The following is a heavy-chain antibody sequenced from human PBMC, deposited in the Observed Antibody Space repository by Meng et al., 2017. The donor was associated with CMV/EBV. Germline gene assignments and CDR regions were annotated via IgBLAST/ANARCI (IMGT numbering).Heavy chain of an antibody. CDR2: ISSSSSTI. CDR1: GFTFSSYS. CDR3: AKDKGEDDYSNEGGLIDY. V-gene: IGHV3-48*04. Sequence: GESLKISCAASGFTFSSYSMNWVRQAPGKGLEWVSYISSSSSTIYYADSVKGRFTISRDNAKNSLYLQMNSLRAEDTAVYYCAKDKGEDDYSNEGGLIDYWGQGTLVTVSS. J-gene: IGHJ4*02. D-gene: IGHD4-11*01.